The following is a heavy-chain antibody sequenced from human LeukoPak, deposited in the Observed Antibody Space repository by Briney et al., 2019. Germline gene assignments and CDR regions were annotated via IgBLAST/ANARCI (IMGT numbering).Heavy chain of an antibody. Sequence: PSETLSLTCAVYGGSFSGYYWSWIRQPPGKGLEWIGEINHSGSTNYNPSLKSRVTISVDTSKNQFSLKLSSVTAADTAVYYCARVTVPATGYYYGMDVWGQGTTVTVSS. V-gene: IGHV4-34*01. J-gene: IGHJ6*02. D-gene: IGHD2-2*01. CDR2: INHSGST. CDR3: ARVTVPATGYYYGMDV. CDR1: GGSFSGYY.